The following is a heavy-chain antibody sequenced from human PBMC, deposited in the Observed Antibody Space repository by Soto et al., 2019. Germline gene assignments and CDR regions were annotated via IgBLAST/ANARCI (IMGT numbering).Heavy chain of an antibody. CDR1: GFTFSSYG. Sequence: GGSLRLSCAASGFTFSSYGMHWVRQAPGKGLEWVAVISYDGSNKYYADSVKGRFTISRDNSKNTLYLQMNSLRAEDTAVYYCAKDSSGYSYGRAFRQNGMDVWGQGTTVTVSS. J-gene: IGHJ6*02. D-gene: IGHD5-18*01. V-gene: IGHV3-30*18. CDR2: ISYDGSNK. CDR3: AKDSSGYSYGRAFRQNGMDV.